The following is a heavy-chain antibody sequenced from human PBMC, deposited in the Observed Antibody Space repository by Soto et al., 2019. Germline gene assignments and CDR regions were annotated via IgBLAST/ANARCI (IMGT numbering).Heavy chain of an antibody. CDR1: GFTLSGSA. J-gene: IGHJ4*02. D-gene: IGHD6-6*01. V-gene: IGHV3-73*01. CDR3: TRYSSSSGSDY. CDR2: IRSKANSYAT. Sequence: GGSLRLSCAASGFTLSGSAMHWVRQASGKGLEWVGRIRSKANSYATAYAASVKGRFTISRDDSKNTAYLQMNSLKTEDTAVYYCTRYSSSSGSDYWGQGTLVTVSS.